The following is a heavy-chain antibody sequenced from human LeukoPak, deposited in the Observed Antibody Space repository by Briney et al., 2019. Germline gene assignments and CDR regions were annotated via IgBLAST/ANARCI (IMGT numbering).Heavy chain of an antibody. CDR1: GFTFNSYD. D-gene: IGHD6-19*01. V-gene: IGHV3-30*18. CDR3: AKWSYNSGAFDP. CDR2: ISYDGSNK. J-gene: IGHJ5*02. Sequence: GRSLRLSCAASGFTFNSYDMHWVRQAPGKGLEWVAVISYDGSNKYYVDSAKGRFTISRDNSKNTLYLQVNSLRAEDTAVYYCAKWSYNSGAFDPWGQGTLVTVSS.